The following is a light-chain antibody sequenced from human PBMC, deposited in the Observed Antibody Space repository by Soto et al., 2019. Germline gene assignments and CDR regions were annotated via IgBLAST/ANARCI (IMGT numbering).Light chain of an antibody. J-gene: IGKJ2*01. Sequence: IQLTQSPPSLSASVGDRVTITCRASQDISGYLAWYQQKPGRAPRLLIYDASTLQTGVPSRFSGSGSGPAFTLTIANLQPEEFANYYCQQLSTSPPAFGQGTRLDIK. CDR3: QQLSTSPPA. CDR1: QDISGY. CDR2: DAS. V-gene: IGKV1-9*01.